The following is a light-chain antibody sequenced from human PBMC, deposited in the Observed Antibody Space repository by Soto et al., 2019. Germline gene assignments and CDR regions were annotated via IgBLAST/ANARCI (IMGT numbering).Light chain of an antibody. CDR3: QQYNSWPYT. Sequence: EIVMTQSPATLSVSPGERATLSCRASQSVHSNLAWYQKKVGQAPRLLIHGASTRATGIPARFSGSGSGTEFTRNISSLQSEDFAVDHGQQYNSWPYTCGGGPRVEIK. CDR1: QSVHSN. J-gene: IGKJ4*01. CDR2: GAS. V-gene: IGKV3D-15*01.